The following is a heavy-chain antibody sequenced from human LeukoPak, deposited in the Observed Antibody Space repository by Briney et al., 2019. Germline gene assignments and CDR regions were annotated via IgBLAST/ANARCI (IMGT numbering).Heavy chain of an antibody. J-gene: IGHJ4*02. CDR2: IYSGGST. D-gene: IGHD2-21*02. CDR3: AKDREAYCGGDCSIDY. Sequence: GGSLRLSCAASGFAVSSNYMSWVRQAPGKGLEWVSVIYSGGSTYYADSVKGRFTISRDNSKNTLYLQMNSLRAEDTAVYYCAKDREAYCGGDCSIDYWGQGTLVTVSS. CDR1: GFAVSSNY. V-gene: IGHV3-66*02.